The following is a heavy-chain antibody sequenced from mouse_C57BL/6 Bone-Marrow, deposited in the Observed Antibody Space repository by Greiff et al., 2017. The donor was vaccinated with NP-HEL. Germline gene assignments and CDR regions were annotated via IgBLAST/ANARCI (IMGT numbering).Heavy chain of an antibody. CDR1: GFTFSSYG. V-gene: IGHV5-6*01. CDR2: ISSGGSYT. Sequence: EVKVVESGGDLVKPGGSLKLSCPASGFTFSSYGMSWVRQTPDKRLEWVATISSGGSYTYYPDNVKGRFTISRDNAKNTLYLQMSSLKSEDTAMYYCARHSGPYYAMDYWGQGTSVTVSS. CDR3: ARHSGPYYAMDY. J-gene: IGHJ4*01.